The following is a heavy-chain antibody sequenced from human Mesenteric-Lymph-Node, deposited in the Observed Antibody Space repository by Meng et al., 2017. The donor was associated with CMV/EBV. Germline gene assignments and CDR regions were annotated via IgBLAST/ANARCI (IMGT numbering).Heavy chain of an antibody. CDR3: TNDGGY. Sequence: GGPLRPSCAASGFTSSNYGLHWARQAPGKGMEWVTFIRHDGSYNYYADSVKGRFTISRDNSKNTLFLQMNTLRPEDTAVYYCTNDGGYWGQGTLVTVSS. J-gene: IGHJ4*02. CDR1: GFTSSNYG. D-gene: IGHD3-10*01. V-gene: IGHV3-30*02. CDR2: IRHDGSYN.